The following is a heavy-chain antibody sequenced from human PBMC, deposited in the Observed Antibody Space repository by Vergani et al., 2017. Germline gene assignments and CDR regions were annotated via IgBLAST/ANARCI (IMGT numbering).Heavy chain of an antibody. J-gene: IGHJ6*02. V-gene: IGHV1-69*08. Sequence: QVQLVQSGAEVKKPGSSVKVSCKASGGTFSSYTISWVRQAPGQGLEWMGRIIPILGIANYAQKFQGRVTITADKSTSTAYMELSSLRSEDTAVYYCATEGGDSSGYYYGMDVWGQGTTVTVSS. CDR3: ATEGGDSSGYYYGMDV. CDR1: GGTFSSYT. D-gene: IGHD3-22*01. CDR2: IIPILGIA.